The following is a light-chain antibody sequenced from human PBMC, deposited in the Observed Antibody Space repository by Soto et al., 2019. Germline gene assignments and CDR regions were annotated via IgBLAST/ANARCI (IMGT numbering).Light chain of an antibody. CDR1: QSVSSY. Sequence: EIVLTQSPGTLSLSPGERATLSCRASQSVSSYLAWYQQKPGQAPRLLIYDASKRATGIPGRFSGSGSGTDFTLTISSLEPEDFAVYYCQQRTNWLFTFGPGTKVDIK. CDR2: DAS. CDR3: QQRTNWLFT. V-gene: IGKV3-11*01. J-gene: IGKJ3*01.